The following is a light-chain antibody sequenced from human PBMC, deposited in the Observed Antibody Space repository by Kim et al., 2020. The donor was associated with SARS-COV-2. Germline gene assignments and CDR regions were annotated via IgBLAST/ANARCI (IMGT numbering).Light chain of an antibody. CDR1: SSNIGSNT. CDR3: AAWDDSLNGPV. J-gene: IGLJ3*02. V-gene: IGLV1-44*01. CDR2: SNT. Sequence: GQRVTISCSGSSSNIGSNTVNWYRQLPGTAPKLLIYSNTQRPSGVPDRFSGSKSGTSASLAISGLQSEDEAEYYCAAWDDSLNGPVFGGGTQLTVL.